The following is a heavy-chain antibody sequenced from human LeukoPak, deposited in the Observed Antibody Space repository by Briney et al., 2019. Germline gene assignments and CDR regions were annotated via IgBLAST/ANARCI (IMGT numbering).Heavy chain of an antibody. J-gene: IGHJ4*02. V-gene: IGHV3-23*01. Sequence: GGSLRLSCAASGFTFSSYAMSWVRQAPGKGLEWVSAISGSGGSTYYADSVKGRFTISRDNSKNTLYLQMNSLRAEDTAVYYCAKGGYCSSSRCSDFGYWGQGTLVTVSS. CDR2: ISGSGGST. CDR1: GFTFSSYA. CDR3: AKGGYCSSSRCSDFGY. D-gene: IGHD2-2*01.